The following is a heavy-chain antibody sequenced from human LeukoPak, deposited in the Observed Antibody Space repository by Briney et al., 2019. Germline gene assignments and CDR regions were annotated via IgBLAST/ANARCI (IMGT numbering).Heavy chain of an antibody. CDR3: ARDLGYCTNGACHTRFDY. D-gene: IGHD2-8*01. J-gene: IGHJ4*02. CDR2: FDGNADGT. Sequence: GGSLRLPCVTSGFTFSRFGTTWVRQPPGKGLEWVASFDGNADGTYYADSVKGRCTISRDNSKNTLYLQMNSLRAEDTAIYYCARDLGYCTNGACHTRFDYWGQGTLVTVSS. CDR1: GFTFSRFG. V-gene: IGHV3-23*01.